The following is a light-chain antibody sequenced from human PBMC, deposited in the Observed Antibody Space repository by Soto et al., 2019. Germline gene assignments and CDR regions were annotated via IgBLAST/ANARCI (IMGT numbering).Light chain of an antibody. CDR2: GAS. Sequence: EIVMTQSPATLSVSPGERATLSCRASQSVSSNLAWYQQKPGQAPRLLIYGASTRATGIPARFSGSGSGTEFTLTIRSMPSEDVAVYYCQQYNNWPQRFGQGTKVDIK. V-gene: IGKV3-15*01. CDR3: QQYNNWPQR. J-gene: IGKJ1*01. CDR1: QSVSSN.